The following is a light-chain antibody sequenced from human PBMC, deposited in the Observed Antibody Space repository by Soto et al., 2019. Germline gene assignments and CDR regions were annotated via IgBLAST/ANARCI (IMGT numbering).Light chain of an antibody. CDR1: SSNIGAGYD. Sequence: QSVLPQPPSVSGAPGQRVTISCTGSSSNIGAGYDVHWYQQLPGTAPKLLSYGNSNRPSGVPDRFSGSKSGTSASLAITGLQAEDEADYYCQSYDSSLSGVVFGGGTMLTV. CDR2: GNS. V-gene: IGLV1-40*01. CDR3: QSYDSSLSGVV. J-gene: IGLJ2*01.